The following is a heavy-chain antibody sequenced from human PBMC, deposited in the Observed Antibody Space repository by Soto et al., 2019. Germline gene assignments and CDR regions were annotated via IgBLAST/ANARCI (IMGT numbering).Heavy chain of an antibody. Sequence: TSETLSLTCAVSGGSISSGGYYWSWIRQHPGKGLEWIGYIYYSGSTYYNPSLKSRVTISVDTSKNQFSLKLSSVTAAGTAVYYCARGYDTRGAFDIWGQGTMVTVSS. CDR3: ARGYDTRGAFDI. CDR1: GGSISSGGYY. CDR2: IYYSGST. D-gene: IGHD3-22*01. V-gene: IGHV4-31*11. J-gene: IGHJ3*02.